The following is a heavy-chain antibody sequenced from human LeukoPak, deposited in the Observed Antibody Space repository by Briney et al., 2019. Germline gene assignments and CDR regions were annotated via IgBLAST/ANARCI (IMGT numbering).Heavy chain of an antibody. CDR2: ISSSSSTI. CDR3: ANYYDSSGYYLT. J-gene: IGHJ4*02. V-gene: IGHV3-48*01. CDR1: GFTFSSYS. D-gene: IGHD3-22*01. Sequence: PGGSLRLSCAASGFTFSSYSMNWVRQAPGKGLEWVSYISSSSSTIYYADSVKGRFTISRDNAKNSLYLQMNSLRAEDTAVYYCANYYDSSGYYLTWGQGILVTVSS.